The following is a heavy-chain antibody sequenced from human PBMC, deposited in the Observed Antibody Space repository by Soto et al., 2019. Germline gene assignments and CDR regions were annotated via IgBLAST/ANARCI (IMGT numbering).Heavy chain of an antibody. J-gene: IGHJ4*02. CDR2: ISYDGSNK. CDR3: AKDLWSTQLISTVTGY. V-gene: IGHV3-30*18. D-gene: IGHD4-17*01. CDR1: GFTFSSYG. Sequence: QVQLVESGGGVVQPGRSLRLSCAASGFTFSSYGMHWVRQAPGKGLEWVAVISYDGSNKYYADSVKGRFTISRDNSKNTLYLQMNSLRAEDTAVYYCAKDLWSTQLISTVTGYWGQGTLVTVSS.